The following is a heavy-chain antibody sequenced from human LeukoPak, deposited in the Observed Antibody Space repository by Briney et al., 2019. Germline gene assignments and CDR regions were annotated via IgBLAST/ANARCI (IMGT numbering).Heavy chain of an antibody. CDR2: IIPIFGTA. Sequence: SVKVSCKASGGTFSSYAISWVRQAPGQGLEWMGRIIPIFGTANYAQKFQGRVTITADESTSTAYMELSSLRSEDTAVYYCAMGPAAAYYYYGMDVWGQGTTVTVSS. CDR3: AMGPAAAYYYYGMDV. D-gene: IGHD2-2*01. J-gene: IGHJ6*02. CDR1: GGTFSSYA. V-gene: IGHV1-69*13.